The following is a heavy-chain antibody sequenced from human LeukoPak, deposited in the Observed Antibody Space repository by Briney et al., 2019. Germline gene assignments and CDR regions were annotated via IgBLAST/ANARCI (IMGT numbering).Heavy chain of an antibody. J-gene: IGHJ6*02. Sequence: ASVRVSCKASGYTFTSYGISWVRQAPGQGLEWMGWISAYNGNTNYAQKLQGRVTMTRDTSTSTVYMELSSLRSEDTAVYYCARAPEYSSGWYVHYYYGMDVWGQGTTVTVSS. CDR2: ISAYNGNT. V-gene: IGHV1-18*01. D-gene: IGHD6-19*01. CDR3: ARAPEYSSGWYVHYYYGMDV. CDR1: GYTFTSYG.